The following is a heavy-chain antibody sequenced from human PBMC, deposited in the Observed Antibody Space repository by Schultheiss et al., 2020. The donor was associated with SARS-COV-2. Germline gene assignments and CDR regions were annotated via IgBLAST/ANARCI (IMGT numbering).Heavy chain of an antibody. CDR2: VSRNS. D-gene: IGHD3-3*01. Sequence: SETLSLTCTVSGGSIRSGESYWSWIRQSPGKGLEWIGFVSRNSYYNSALKSRLTISVDTSKNQFSLKLTSLTAADTAIYYCARGNDFVYFFDSWGQGTLVTVSS. V-gene: IGHV4-30-4*01. J-gene: IGHJ4*02. CDR3: ARGNDFVYFFDS. CDR1: GGSIRSGESY.